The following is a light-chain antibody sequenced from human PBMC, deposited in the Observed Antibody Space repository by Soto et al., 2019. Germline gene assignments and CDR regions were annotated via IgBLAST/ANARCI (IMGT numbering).Light chain of an antibody. CDR3: MIWHNSAVV. Sequence: QPVLTQPSSLSASPGASASLTCTLRSGINVDSYNIYWYQQKPGSPPQYLLRFKSDPDKQQGSGVTSRFSGSKDASANAGILLISGLQSEDEADYYCMIWHNSAVVFGGGTKLTVL. CDR1: SGINVDSYN. J-gene: IGLJ2*01. V-gene: IGLV5-45*03. CDR2: FKSDPDK.